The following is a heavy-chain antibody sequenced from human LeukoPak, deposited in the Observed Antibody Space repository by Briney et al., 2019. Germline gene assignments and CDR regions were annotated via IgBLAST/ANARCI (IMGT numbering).Heavy chain of an antibody. J-gene: IGHJ3*02. CDR2: INPNSGGT. D-gene: IGHD2-15*01. CDR1: GYTFTGYY. V-gene: IGHV1-2*02. Sequence: ASVKVSCKASGYTFTGYYMHWVRQAPGQGLEWMGWINPNSGGTNYAQKFQGRVTMTRDTSISTAYMELSRLRSDDTAVYYCARDRGVVVAATDAFDIWGQGTMVTVSS. CDR3: ARDRGVVVAATDAFDI.